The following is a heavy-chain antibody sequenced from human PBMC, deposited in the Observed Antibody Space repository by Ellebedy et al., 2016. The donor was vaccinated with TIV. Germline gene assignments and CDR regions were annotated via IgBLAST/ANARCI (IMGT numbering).Heavy chain of an antibody. CDR2: ISNTGST. CDR1: GGSISGYY. D-gene: IGHD2-2*01. CDR3: ARYRRGSSDITFDY. Sequence: GSLRLXCTVSGGSISGYYWGWIRQPPGKGLEWIGFISNTGSTSYNPSLKSRLTISLDTSKSHFSVRLTSVTAADTAVYYCARYRRGSSDITFDYWGQGILVTVSS. J-gene: IGHJ4*02. V-gene: IGHV4-59*01.